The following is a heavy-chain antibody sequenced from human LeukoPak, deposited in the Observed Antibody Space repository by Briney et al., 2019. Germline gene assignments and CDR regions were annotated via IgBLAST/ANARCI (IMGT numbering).Heavy chain of an antibody. CDR3: ARWRRKWLRLLNMDV. CDR1: GGSFSGYY. CDR2: INHSGST. J-gene: IGHJ6*03. Sequence: PSETLSLTCAVYGGSFSGYYWSWIRQPPGKGLEWIGEINHSGSTNYNPSLKSRVTISVDTSKNQFSLKLSSVTAADTAVYYCARWRRKWLRLLNMDVWGKGTTVTVSS. D-gene: IGHD5-12*01. V-gene: IGHV4-34*01.